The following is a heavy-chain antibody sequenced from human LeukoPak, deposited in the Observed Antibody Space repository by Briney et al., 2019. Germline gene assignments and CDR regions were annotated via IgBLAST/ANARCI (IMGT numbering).Heavy chain of an antibody. CDR1: GFTFDDYA. CDR2: ISYDGSNK. Sequence: GGSLRLSCIASGFTFDDYAMHWVRQAPGKGLEWVAVISYDGSNKYYADSVKGQFTISRDNSKNTLYLQLNSLRAEDTAIYYCAKEYDLWHEEGNWFDPWGQGTLVTVSS. D-gene: IGHD3-3*01. V-gene: IGHV3-30*18. J-gene: IGHJ5*02. CDR3: AKEYDLWHEEGNWFDP.